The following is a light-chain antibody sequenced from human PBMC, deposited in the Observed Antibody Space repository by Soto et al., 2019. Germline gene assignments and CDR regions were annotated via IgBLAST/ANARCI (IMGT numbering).Light chain of an antibody. J-gene: IGKJ1*01. Sequence: AIQMTQSPSSLSASVGDRVTITCRASQDIRNDLGWYQQKPGKAPKLLIYAASSLQSGVPSRFRGRGSRTDFTLTISSLQPEDFATYYCLQDYNNARMFGQGTKVEIK. V-gene: IGKV1-6*01. CDR3: LQDYNNARM. CDR1: QDIRND. CDR2: AAS.